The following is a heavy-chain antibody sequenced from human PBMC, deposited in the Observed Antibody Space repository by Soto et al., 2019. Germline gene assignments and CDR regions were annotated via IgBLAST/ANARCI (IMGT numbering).Heavy chain of an antibody. J-gene: IGHJ4*02. CDR2: INPKSGGT. CDR1: GYTFTVYY. Sequence: QVQLVQSGAEVKKPGASVNVSCKASGYTFTVYYMHWVRQAPGQGLEWMGWINPKSGGTTYPQKFQGGVTMTWDTSISTAYMALTRLRSDDTAVYYCARDLAKGGGSAGFDYWGQGTLVTVSS. D-gene: IGHD1-26*01. V-gene: IGHV1-2*02. CDR3: ARDLAKGGGSAGFDY.